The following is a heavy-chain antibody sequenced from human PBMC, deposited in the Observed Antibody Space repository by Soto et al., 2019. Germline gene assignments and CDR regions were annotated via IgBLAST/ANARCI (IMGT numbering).Heavy chain of an antibody. D-gene: IGHD3-10*01. CDR2: GKSKTDVETT. V-gene: IGHV3-15*01. CDR3: TGDVRKTEVLGFDP. Sequence: EVQLVESGGGLVKPGGSLRLSCAASGFTFSKAWMSWVRQAPGKGPEWVGRGKSKTDVETTVYATPVRGRFTISRDDSKNMLYLQMNSLQTEDTALYYCTGDVRKTEVLGFDPWGQGTLVTVSS. CDR1: GFTFSKAW. J-gene: IGHJ5*02.